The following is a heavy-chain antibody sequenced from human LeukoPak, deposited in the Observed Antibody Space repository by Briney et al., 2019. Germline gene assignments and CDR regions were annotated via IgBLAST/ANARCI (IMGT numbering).Heavy chain of an antibody. J-gene: IGHJ2*01. V-gene: IGHV3-21*01. D-gene: IGHD3-10*01. Sequence: GGSLRLSCAASGFTLNNYGINWVRQAPGKGPEWVSFISRSSSYIFYADSVKGRFTTSRDNAKNSLYLQMNSLRAEDTAVYYCARTYASGSRRYWYFDLRGRGTLVTV. CDR1: GFTLNNYG. CDR2: ISRSSSYI. CDR3: ARTYASGSRRYWYFDL.